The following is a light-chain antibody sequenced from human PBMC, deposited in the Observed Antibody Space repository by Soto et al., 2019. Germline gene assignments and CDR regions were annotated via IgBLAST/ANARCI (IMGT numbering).Light chain of an antibody. CDR2: GAS. Sequence: EIVMTQSPATLSVSPGERATLSCRASQSVSSNLAWYQQKPGQAPRLLIYGASTRATGIPARFSGSGSGTDFTLTISSLQSADFAVYYCQQYGYSPPWTFGQGTKVETK. CDR1: QSVSSN. CDR3: QQYGYSPPWT. J-gene: IGKJ1*01. V-gene: IGKV3-15*01.